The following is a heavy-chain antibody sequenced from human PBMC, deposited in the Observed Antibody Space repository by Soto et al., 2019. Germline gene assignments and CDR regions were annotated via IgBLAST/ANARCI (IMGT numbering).Heavy chain of an antibody. CDR1: GYTFTSYG. J-gene: IGHJ4*02. CDR3: AREGDGAAAGTLVGWYFDY. Sequence: ASVKVSCKASGYTFTSYGISWVRQAPGQGLEWMGWISAYNGNTNYVQKLQGRVTMTTDTSTSTAYMELRSLRSDDTAVYYCAREGDGAAAGTLVGWYFDYWGQGTLVTVSS. D-gene: IGHD6-13*01. CDR2: ISAYNGNT. V-gene: IGHV1-18*01.